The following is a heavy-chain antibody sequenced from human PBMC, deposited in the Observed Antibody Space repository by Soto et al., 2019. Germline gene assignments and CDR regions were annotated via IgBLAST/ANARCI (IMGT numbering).Heavy chain of an antibody. Sequence: EVQLVESGGGLVQPGRSLRLSCAASGFTFDNCGMHWVRQAPGKGLERVAGISWDSSTIGYADSVKGGFIISRDDAKNSLYLQMDSLRGEDTALYYCVQGRYPTMATPLDHWGQGTQVIVSS. V-gene: IGHV3-9*01. CDR2: ISWDSSTI. J-gene: IGHJ4*02. CDR3: VQGRYPTMATPLDH. D-gene: IGHD2-15*01. CDR1: GFTFDNCG.